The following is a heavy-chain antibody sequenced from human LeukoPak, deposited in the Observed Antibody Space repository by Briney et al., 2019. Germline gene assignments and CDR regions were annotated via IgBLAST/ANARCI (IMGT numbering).Heavy chain of an antibody. Sequence: GESLRLSCAASGFTFSNSWMQWVRQVPGKGLVWVSRINIDGTSTSYADSVRGRFIISRDNAKNTLYLQMNSLRAEDTAVYYCARPQQGGTTRSHGLDVWGQGTTVTVSS. CDR3: ARPQQGGTTRSHGLDV. J-gene: IGHJ6*02. CDR1: GFTFSNSW. V-gene: IGHV3-74*01. D-gene: IGHD2-2*01. CDR2: INIDGTST.